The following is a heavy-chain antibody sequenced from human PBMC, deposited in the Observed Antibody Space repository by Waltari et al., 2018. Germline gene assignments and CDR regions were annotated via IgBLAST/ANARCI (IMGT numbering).Heavy chain of an antibody. CDR3: AKTPWSGRYYSYYYMDV. Sequence: EVQLVESGGGLVQPGGSLTLSCAGSGFNFQDYGMPWLRQPPGRGLEWVSGITYNSGAIGYADSVKGRFTISRDNARHSLSLQMNSLRPEDTALYFCAKTPWSGRYYSYYYMDVWGKGTTVTVSS. J-gene: IGHJ6*03. CDR2: ITYNSGAI. D-gene: IGHD3-3*01. V-gene: IGHV3-9*01. CDR1: GFNFQDYG.